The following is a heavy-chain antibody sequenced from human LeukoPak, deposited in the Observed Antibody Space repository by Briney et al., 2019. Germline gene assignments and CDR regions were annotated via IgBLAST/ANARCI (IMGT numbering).Heavy chain of an antibody. V-gene: IGHV4-61*01. CDR2: IYYSGST. CDR1: GGSVSSGSYY. J-gene: IGHJ5*02. Sequence: PSETLSLTCTVSGGSVSSGSYYWSWIRQHPGKGLEWIGYIYYSGSTNYNPSLKSRVTMSVDTSKNQFSLKLSSVTAADTAVYYCARAAGIWFDPWGQGTLVTVSS. D-gene: IGHD6-13*01. CDR3: ARAAGIWFDP.